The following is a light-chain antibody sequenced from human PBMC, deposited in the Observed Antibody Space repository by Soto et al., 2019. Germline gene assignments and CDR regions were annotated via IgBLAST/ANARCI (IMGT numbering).Light chain of an antibody. CDR3: SSYTSSSTPYV. Sequence: QSALTQPASVSGSPGQSITISCTGTSSDVGGYNYVSWYQQHPGKAPKLMIYEVSNRPSGASTRFAGSKSGNTASLTISGLEAEDEADYYCSSYTSSSTPYVFGTGTKLTVL. CDR2: EVS. CDR1: SSDVGGYNY. J-gene: IGLJ1*01. V-gene: IGLV2-14*01.